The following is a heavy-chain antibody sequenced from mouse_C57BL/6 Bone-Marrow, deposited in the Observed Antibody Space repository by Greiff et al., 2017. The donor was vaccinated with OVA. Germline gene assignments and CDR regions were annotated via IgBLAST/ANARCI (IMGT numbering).Heavy chain of an antibody. CDR2: ISNLAYSI. CDR1: GFTFSDYG. CDR3: ARHGGSSYWYFDV. Sequence: DVKLEESGGGLVQPGGSLKLSCAASGFTFSDYGMAWVRQAPRKGPEWVAFISNLAYSIYYADTVTGRFTISRENAKNTLYLEMSSLRSEDTAMYYCARHGGSSYWYFDVWGTGTTVTVSS. V-gene: IGHV5-15*01. J-gene: IGHJ1*03. D-gene: IGHD1-1*02.